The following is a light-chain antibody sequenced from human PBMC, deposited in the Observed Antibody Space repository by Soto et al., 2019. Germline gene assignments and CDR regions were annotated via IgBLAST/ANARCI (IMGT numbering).Light chain of an antibody. CDR1: QSVSSN. Sequence: EIVMTQSPATLSVSPGERATLSCRASQSVSSNLAWYQQKPGQAPRLLISGASTRATGIPARFSGSGSGTDFTLTISSLQSEDFAVYYCQQYNEWTPAFGQGTKVEIK. J-gene: IGKJ1*01. CDR2: GAS. V-gene: IGKV3-15*01. CDR3: QQYNEWTPA.